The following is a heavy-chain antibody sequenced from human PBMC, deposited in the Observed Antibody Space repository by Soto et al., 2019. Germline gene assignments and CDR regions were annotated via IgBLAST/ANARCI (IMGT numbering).Heavy chain of an antibody. J-gene: IGHJ4*02. V-gene: IGHV3-23*01. CDR3: AKDRPRRTSGYFFVY. Sequence: PGGSLRLSCAASGFTFSTYAMAWVRQAPGKGLEWVSGVSASGLNTDYADPVKGRFYISRDNSKNTVSLHMNSLRAEDTALYYSAKDRPRRTSGYFFVYWGQGTPVTVSS. CDR1: GFTFSTYA. D-gene: IGHD1-1*01. CDR2: VSASGLNT.